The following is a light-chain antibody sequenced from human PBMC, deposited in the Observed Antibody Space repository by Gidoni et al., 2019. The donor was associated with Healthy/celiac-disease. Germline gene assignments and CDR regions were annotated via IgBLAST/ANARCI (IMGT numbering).Light chain of an antibody. CDR2: GAS. J-gene: IGKJ3*01. CDR3: QQYGSSPV. V-gene: IGKV3-20*01. Sequence: EIVLTQSPGILSLSPGERATLSCRASQSVSSSYLAWYQQKPGQAPRLLIYGASSRATGIPDRFSGSGSGTDFTLTISRLEPEDFAVYYCQQYGSSPVFGPGTKVDIK. CDR1: QSVSSSY.